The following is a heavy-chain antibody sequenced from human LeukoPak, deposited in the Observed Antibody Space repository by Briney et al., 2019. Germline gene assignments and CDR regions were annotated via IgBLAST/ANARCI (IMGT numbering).Heavy chain of an antibody. V-gene: IGHV3-21*04. CDR2: ISSSGSYI. D-gene: IGHD3-22*01. CDR1: SFTFSSYN. CDR3: AKVSGGNYYDSSTYKSGIDY. Sequence: GGSLRLSCAASSFTFSSYNMNWVRQAPGKGLEWVSSISSSGSYIYYRDSVKGRFTISRDNAKNSLYLQMNSLRAEDTALYYCAKVSGGNYYDSSTYKSGIDYWGQGTWSPSPQ. J-gene: IGHJ4*02.